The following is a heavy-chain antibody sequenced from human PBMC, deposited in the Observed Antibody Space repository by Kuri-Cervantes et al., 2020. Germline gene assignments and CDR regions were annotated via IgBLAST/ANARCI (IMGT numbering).Heavy chain of an antibody. CDR2: ISYDGSNK. J-gene: IGHJ6*02. D-gene: IGHD3-10*01. CDR3: ATHTSLLWFGELLPHVPRLRYYYYGMDV. Sequence: GESLKISCAASGFTFSTYAVHWVRQAPGKGLEWVAVISYDGSNKYYADSVKGRFTISRDNSKNTLYLQMNSLRAEDTAVYYCATHTSLLWFGELLPHVPRLRYYYYGMDVWGQGTTVTVSS. CDR1: GFTFSTYA. V-gene: IGHV3-30*01.